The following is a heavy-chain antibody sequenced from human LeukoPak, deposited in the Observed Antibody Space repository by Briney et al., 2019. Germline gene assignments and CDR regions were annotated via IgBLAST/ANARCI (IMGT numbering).Heavy chain of an antibody. D-gene: IGHD5-12*01. Sequence: PSQTLSLTCTVSGGSISSGSYYWSWIRQPAGKGLEWIGRIYTSGSTNYNPSLKSRVTISVDTSKNQFSLKLSSVTAADTAVYYCARVVRYSGYDERTGEKKTLNYYYYYYMDVWGKGTTVTISS. V-gene: IGHV4-61*02. J-gene: IGHJ6*03. CDR1: GGSISSGSYY. CDR3: ARVVRYSGYDERTGEKKTLNYYYYYYMDV. CDR2: IYTSGST.